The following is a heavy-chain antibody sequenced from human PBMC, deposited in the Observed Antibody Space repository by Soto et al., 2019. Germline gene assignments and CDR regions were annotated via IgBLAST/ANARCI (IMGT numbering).Heavy chain of an antibody. CDR3: ARRAYSGYDSSPARGSYYYYYMDV. J-gene: IGHJ6*03. V-gene: IGHV5-51*01. CDR1: GYSFTSYW. D-gene: IGHD5-12*01. Sequence: GESLKISCKGSGYSFTSYWIGWVRQMPGKGLEWMGIIYPGDSDTRYSPSFQGQVTISADKSISTAYLQWSSLKASDTAMYYCARRAYSGYDSSPARGSYYYYYMDVWGKGTTVTVSS. CDR2: IYPGDSDT.